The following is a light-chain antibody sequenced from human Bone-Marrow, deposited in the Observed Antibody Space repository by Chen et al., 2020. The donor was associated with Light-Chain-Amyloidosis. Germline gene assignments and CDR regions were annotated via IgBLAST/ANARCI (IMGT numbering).Light chain of an antibody. CDR3: SSYTITNTLV. Sequence: QSALTLPASVSGSPGPSITIHCPGTSSDVGGDNHVSWYQQHPDKAPKLMIYEVTNRPSWVPDRFSGSKSDNTASLTISGLQTEDEADYFCSSYTITNTLVFGSGTRVTVL. J-gene: IGLJ1*01. CDR2: EVT. CDR1: SSDVGGDNH. V-gene: IGLV2-14*01.